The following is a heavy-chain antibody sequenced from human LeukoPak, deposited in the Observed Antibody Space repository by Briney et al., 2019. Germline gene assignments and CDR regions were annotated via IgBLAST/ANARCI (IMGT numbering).Heavy chain of an antibody. V-gene: IGHV4-30-2*01. J-gene: IGHJ5*02. CDR3: ARDRYRANWFDP. D-gene: IGHD1-14*01. CDR1: GGSISSGGYY. CDR2: IYHSGST. Sequence: TLSLTCTVSGGSISSGGYYWSWIRQPPGKGLEWIGCIYHSGSTYYNPSLKSRVTISVDRSKNQFSLKLSSVTAADTAVYYCARDRYRANWFDPWGQGTLVTVSS.